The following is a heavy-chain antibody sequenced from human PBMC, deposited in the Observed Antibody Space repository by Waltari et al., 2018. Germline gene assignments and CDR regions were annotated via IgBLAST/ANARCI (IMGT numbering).Heavy chain of an antibody. D-gene: IGHD2-2*02. CDR1: GFTLSNFG. CDR3: AKDAFGNTYLDF. CDR2: IWFDGSDK. V-gene: IGHV3-30*02. Sequence: QVNLVESGGGVVQPGGSLRLSCATSGFTLSNFGRHWVRQAQGKGLEWVALIWFDGSDKFYADSVRGRFTISRDNSARTLYLDMDSLRLDDTAMYYCAKDAFGNTYLDFWGQGTLVTVSS. J-gene: IGHJ4*02.